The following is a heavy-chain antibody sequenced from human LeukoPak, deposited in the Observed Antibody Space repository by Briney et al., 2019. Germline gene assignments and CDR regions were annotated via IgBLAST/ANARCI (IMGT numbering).Heavy chain of an antibody. CDR1: GFTFTNYC. CDR2: ICTDETTI. V-gene: IGHV3-74*01. CDR3: AKDLEQLVFDY. J-gene: IGHJ4*02. D-gene: IGHD6-6*01. Sequence: GGSLRLSCAASGFTFTNYCMHWVRQPPGKGLVWVSQICTDETTIRYADSVKGRFTISRDNAKNTLYLQMSSLRVEDTAVYYCAKDLEQLVFDYWGQGTLVTVSS.